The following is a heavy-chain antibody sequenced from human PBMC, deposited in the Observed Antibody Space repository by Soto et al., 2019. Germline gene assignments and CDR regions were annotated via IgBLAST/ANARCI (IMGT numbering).Heavy chain of an antibody. V-gene: IGHV4-4*02. D-gene: IGHD3-16*01. Sequence: QVHLQESGPQLVKPSETLSLTCAVSGDSLSTSNWWTWVRQSPGKGLEWIGQVYHVGTTSYNPALKSRVIISVDKSKHQFSLKLTSMSAADTAVYFCARASYGLGFFDYWGQGSLVAVSS. CDR2: VYHVGTT. CDR1: GDSLSTSNW. CDR3: ARASYGLGFFDY. J-gene: IGHJ4*02.